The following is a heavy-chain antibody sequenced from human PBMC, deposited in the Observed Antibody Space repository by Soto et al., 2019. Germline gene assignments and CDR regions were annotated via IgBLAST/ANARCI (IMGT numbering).Heavy chain of an antibody. V-gene: IGHV1-24*01. CDR2: FDPEDGET. Sequence: ASVKVSCKVSGYTLTELSMHWVRQAPGKGLEWMGGFDPEDGETIYAQKFQGRVTMTEDTSTDTAYMELSSLKSEDTAVYYCATDSKTATGTSRSYYYYGMDVWGQGTTVTVSS. CDR3: ATDSKTATGTSRSYYYYGMDV. J-gene: IGHJ6*02. D-gene: IGHD1-1*01. CDR1: GYTLTELS.